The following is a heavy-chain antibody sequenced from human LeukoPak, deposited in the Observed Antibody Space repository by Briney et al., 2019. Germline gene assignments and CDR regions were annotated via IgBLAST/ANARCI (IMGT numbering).Heavy chain of an antibody. D-gene: IGHD1-1*01. V-gene: IGHV1-46*01. Sequence: APVKVSCKASGYTFTSYYMHWVRQAPGQGLEWMGIINPSGGSTSYAQKFQGRVTMTRDTSTSTVYMELSSLRSEDAAVYYCAREERYNWNDGDAFDIWGQGTMVTVSS. CDR3: AREERYNWNDGDAFDI. CDR2: INPSGGST. CDR1: GYTFTSYY. J-gene: IGHJ3*02.